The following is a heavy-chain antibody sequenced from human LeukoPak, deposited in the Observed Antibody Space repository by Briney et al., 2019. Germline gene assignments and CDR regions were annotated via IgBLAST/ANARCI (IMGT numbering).Heavy chain of an antibody. V-gene: IGHV1-18*01. CDR1: GYTFTSYG. CDR2: ISAYNGNT. J-gene: IGHJ3*02. D-gene: IGHD3-22*01. Sequence: EASVKVSCKASGYTFTSYGISWVRQAPGQGLEWMGWISAYNGNTNYAQKLQGRVTMTTDTSTSTAYMELRSLRSEDTAVYYCARGVWPRYDSSGYYYRGAFDIWGQGTMVTVSS. CDR3: ARGVWPRYDSSGYYYRGAFDI.